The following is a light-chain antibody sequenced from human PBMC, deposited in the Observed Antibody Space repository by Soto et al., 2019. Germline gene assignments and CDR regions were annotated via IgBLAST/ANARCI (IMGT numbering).Light chain of an antibody. J-gene: IGKJ5*01. V-gene: IGKV3-11*01. CDR1: QSVSSN. CDR2: GAS. CDR3: QQRSNWVT. Sequence: EIVMTQYPATLSVSPGERATLSCRASQSVSSNLAWYQQKPGQAPRLLIYGASSRATGIPDRFSGSGSGTDFTLTTSSLEPEDFAVYYCQQRSNWVTFAQGTLLEI.